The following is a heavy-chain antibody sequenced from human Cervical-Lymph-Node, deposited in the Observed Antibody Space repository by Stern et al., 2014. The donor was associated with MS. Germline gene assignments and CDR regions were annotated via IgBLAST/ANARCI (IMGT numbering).Heavy chain of an antibody. Sequence: QVQLQESGPGLVKPSETLSLTCSVSGGSISRSTYYWGWIRQPPGKGLEWIGSIYYSGTTYYHPSLKSRVTIDTSTTPFSRRLTSVTAADTAVYYCARHDGWLPHYWSQGTLVTVSS. CDR3: ARHDGWLPHY. J-gene: IGHJ4*02. CDR2: IYYSGTT. CDR1: GGSISRSTYY. D-gene: IGHD5-12*01. V-gene: IGHV4-39*01.